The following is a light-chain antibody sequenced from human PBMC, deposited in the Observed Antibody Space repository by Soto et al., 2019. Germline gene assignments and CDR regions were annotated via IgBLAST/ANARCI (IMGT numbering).Light chain of an antibody. CDR1: PRISKY. CDR2: GAS. CDR3: QQSHSTPLT. V-gene: IGKV1-39*01. J-gene: IGKJ4*01. Sequence: DIKLTQSPSSLSASVGDRVTITCRASPRISKYLNWYQQKPGKAPKLLIYGASTLQSGVPSRFSGSGSWTDVTLTITNLQPEDYATYCCQQSHSTPLTFGGGT.